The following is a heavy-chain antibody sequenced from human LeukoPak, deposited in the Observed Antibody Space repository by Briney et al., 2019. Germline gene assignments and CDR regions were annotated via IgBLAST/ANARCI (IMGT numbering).Heavy chain of an antibody. V-gene: IGHV4-59*08. J-gene: IGHJ4*02. CDR1: GGSISSFY. CDR3: ARRSDAPIKYYYDSSGYYQPFDY. D-gene: IGHD3-22*01. Sequence: SETLSLTCIVSGGSISSFYWSWVRQPPGKGLEWIGYIYHSGSTNYNPSLKSRVTISIDTSKNQFSLKLSSVTAADTAVYYCARRSDAPIKYYYDSSGYYQPFDYWGQGTLVTVSS. CDR2: IYHSGST.